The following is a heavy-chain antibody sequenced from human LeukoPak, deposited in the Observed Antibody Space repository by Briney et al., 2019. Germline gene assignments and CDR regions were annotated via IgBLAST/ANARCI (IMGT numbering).Heavy chain of an antibody. J-gene: IGHJ4*02. CDR2: IYYSGGT. V-gene: IGHV4-30-4*08. CDR1: GGSISSGDYY. CDR3: AREGIVVVPAAMN. D-gene: IGHD2-2*01. Sequence: SQTLSLICTVSGGSISSGDYYWSWSRQPPGKVLEWIGYIYYSGGTYYNPSLKSRVTISVDTSKNQFSLKLSSVTAADTAVYYCAREGIVVVPAAMNWGQGTLVTVSS.